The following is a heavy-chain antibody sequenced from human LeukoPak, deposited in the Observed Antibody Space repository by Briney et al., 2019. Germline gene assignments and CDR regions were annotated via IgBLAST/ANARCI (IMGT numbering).Heavy chain of an antibody. V-gene: IGHV3-23*01. CDR3: AKSVYSSGPFGMDV. CDR2: ISGSGGST. Sequence: PGGSLRLSCAASGFTFSSYAMSWVRQAPGEGLEWVSAISGSGGSTYYADSVKGRFTISRDNSKNTLYLQMNSLRAEDTAIYYCAKSVYSSGPFGMDVWGQGTTVTVSS. CDR1: GFTFSSYA. D-gene: IGHD6-19*01. J-gene: IGHJ6*02.